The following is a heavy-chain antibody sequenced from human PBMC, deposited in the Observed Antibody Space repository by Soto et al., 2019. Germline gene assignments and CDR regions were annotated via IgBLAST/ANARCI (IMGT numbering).Heavy chain of an antibody. J-gene: IGHJ4*02. D-gene: IGHD4-17*01. CDR2: ISWNSGNI. V-gene: IGHV3-9*01. CDR1: GFIFDEYA. Sequence: EVQLVESGGGLVQPGRSLRLSCAASGFIFDEYAMHWVRQAPGKGLEWVSSISWNSGNIGYADSVKGRFTISRDNAKNYLYLQMNSVRGKDTALYYCAKGASTTVFAFNDYWGQGTLVTVSS. CDR3: AKGASTTVFAFNDY.